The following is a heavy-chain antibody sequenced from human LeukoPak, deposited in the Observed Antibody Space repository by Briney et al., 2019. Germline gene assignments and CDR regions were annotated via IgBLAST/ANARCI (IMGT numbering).Heavy chain of an antibody. CDR3: AKDLFAFRAKTSSSEPGGPFDV. J-gene: IGHJ3*01. D-gene: IGHD6-6*01. CDR1: GFTFSSYA. CDR2: ISYDGSNK. V-gene: IGHV3-30-3*01. Sequence: GRSLRLSCAASGFTFSSYAMHWVRQAPGKGLEWVAVISYDGSNKYYADSVKGRFTISRDNSKNTLYLQMNSLRAEDTAVYYCAKDLFAFRAKTSSSEPGGPFDVWGQGTMVTVSS.